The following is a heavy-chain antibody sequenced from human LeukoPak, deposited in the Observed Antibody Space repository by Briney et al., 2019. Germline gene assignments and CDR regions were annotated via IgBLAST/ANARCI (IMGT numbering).Heavy chain of an antibody. J-gene: IGHJ4*02. CDR1: GFTFSIYA. D-gene: IGHD6-19*01. V-gene: IGHV3-23*01. CDR3: AKRSAESSGWFTD. Sequence: PGGSLRLSCAASGFTFSIYAMSGVRQAPGRGLEWVSATSGSGGYTYYADSVKGRFTISRDNSKNTLYLQMNSLRAEDTAVYYCAKRSAESSGWFTDWGQGTLVTVSS. CDR2: TSGSGGYT.